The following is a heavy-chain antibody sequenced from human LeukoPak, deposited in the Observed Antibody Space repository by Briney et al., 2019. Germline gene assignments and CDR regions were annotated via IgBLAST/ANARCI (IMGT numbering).Heavy chain of an antibody. D-gene: IGHD1-26*01. J-gene: IGHJ4*02. CDR2: ISSSSYI. Sequence: PGGSLRLSCAAPGFTFSSYSMNWVRQAPGKGLEWVSSISSSSYIYYADSVKGRFTISRDNAKNSLYLQMNSLRAEDTAVYYCARSEGSYDHFDYWGQGTLVTVSS. V-gene: IGHV3-21*01. CDR1: GFTFSSYS. CDR3: ARSEGSYDHFDY.